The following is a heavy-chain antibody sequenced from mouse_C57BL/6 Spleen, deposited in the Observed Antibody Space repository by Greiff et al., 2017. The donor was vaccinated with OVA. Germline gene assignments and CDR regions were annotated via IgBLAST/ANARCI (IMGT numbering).Heavy chain of an antibody. CDR2: IYPGDGDT. D-gene: IGHD2-4*01. V-gene: IGHV1-82*01. Sequence: QVQLQQSGPELVKPGASVKISCKASGYAFSSSWMNWVKQRPGKGLEWIGRIYPGDGDTNYNGKFKGKATLTADKSSSTAYMQLSSLTSEDSAVYFCAREHYDYDEGMDYWGQGTSVTVSS. CDR3: AREHYDYDEGMDY. J-gene: IGHJ4*01. CDR1: GYAFSSSW.